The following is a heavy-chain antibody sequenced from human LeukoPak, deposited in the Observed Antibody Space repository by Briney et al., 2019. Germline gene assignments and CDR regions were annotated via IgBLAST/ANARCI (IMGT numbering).Heavy chain of an antibody. CDR1: GFTFSSYA. Sequence: GRSLRLSCAVSGFTFSSYAMHWVRQAPGKGLEWVAVISYDGSNKYYADSVKGRFTISRDNSKNTLYLQMNSLRAEDTAVYYCARDQDYYGSGSYYNLIDYWGQGTLVTVSS. V-gene: IGHV3-30-3*01. J-gene: IGHJ4*02. D-gene: IGHD3-10*01. CDR2: ISYDGSNK. CDR3: ARDQDYYGSGSYYNLIDY.